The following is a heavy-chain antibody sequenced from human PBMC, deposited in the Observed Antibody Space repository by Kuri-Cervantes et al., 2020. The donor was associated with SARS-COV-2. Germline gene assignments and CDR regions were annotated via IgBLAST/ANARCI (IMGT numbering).Heavy chain of an antibody. CDR3: AREPTINWSDIGNSLDV. CDR1: GFSFSTYA. CDR2: MSYDGGKI. J-gene: IGHJ6*04. D-gene: IGHD1-20*01. V-gene: IGHV3-30*04. Sequence: GESLKISCAASGFSFSTYAMHWVRRAPGKGLEWAAGMSYDGGKIYYADSLKGRFTISRDNSKNTLYVQMVSLRPEDTAVYYCAREPTINWSDIGNSLDVWGKGTAVTVSS.